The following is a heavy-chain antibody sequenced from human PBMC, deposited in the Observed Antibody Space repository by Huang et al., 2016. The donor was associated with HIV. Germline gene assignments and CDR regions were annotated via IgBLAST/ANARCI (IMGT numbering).Heavy chain of an antibody. CDR2: VYQSWST. V-gene: IGHV4-39*01. CDR1: GDFISSTNYY. J-gene: IGHJ4*02. D-gene: IGHD6-13*01. CDR3: ASQHIGAAATWF. Sequence: QLQLQESGPGQVKPSETLSLTCTVSGDFISSTNYYWGWIRQSPGKGLEWVGSVYQSWSTNYNPSLKSRGTLSVDTSRNQFSLRLNSVTAADTAVYYCASQHIGAAATWFWGRGTQVAVSS.